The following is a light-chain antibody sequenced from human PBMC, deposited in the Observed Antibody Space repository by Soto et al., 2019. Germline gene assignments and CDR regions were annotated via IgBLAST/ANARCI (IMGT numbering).Light chain of an antibody. V-gene: IGLV7-46*01. CDR1: TGTVTSGHY. CDR3: LLPYSDAWV. J-gene: IGLJ3*02. Sequence: QTVVTQETSMSVSPGGTVTLTCGSSTGTVTSGHYPYWFQQKPGQAPRTLIYDTSNKQSWTPARFSGSLLGGKAALTLSGAQPEDEADYYCLLPYSDAWVFGGGTKLHRP. CDR2: DTS.